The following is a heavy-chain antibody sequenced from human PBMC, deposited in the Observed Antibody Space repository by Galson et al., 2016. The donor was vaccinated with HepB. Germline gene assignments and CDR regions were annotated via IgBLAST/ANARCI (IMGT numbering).Heavy chain of an antibody. J-gene: IGHJ4*02. D-gene: IGHD3-22*01. CDR3: ARSVVAKIYYYDSSGYAGLVY. V-gene: IGHV3-11*01. CDR2: ISSSGSTL. Sequence: SLRLSCAASGFTFSDYYMSWIRQAPGQGLEWVSYISSSGSTLYYADSVQGRFTIARDNAKNSLYLEMNSLRAEDTAVYYWARSVVAKIYYYDSSGYAGLVYWGQGTLVTVSS. CDR1: GFTFSDYY.